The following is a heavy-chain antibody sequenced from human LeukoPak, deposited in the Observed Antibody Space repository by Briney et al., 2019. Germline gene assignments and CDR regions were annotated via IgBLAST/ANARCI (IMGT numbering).Heavy chain of an antibody. V-gene: IGHV3-72*01. Sequence: PGGSLRLSCAGSGFTFNDHYMDWVRQAPGKGLEWIGRIRKRLDSYSTEYGASVKGRFTISRDDSKNSLYLQMNGLKIEDTAIYFCVRVTFAVFDFWGQGTIVTVSS. CDR3: VRVTFAVFDF. CDR2: IRKRLDSYST. J-gene: IGHJ3*01. CDR1: GFTFNDHY. D-gene: IGHD3-3*01.